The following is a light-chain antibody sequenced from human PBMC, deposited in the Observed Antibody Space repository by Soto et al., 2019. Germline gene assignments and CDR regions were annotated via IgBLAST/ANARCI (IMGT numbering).Light chain of an antibody. CDR3: QQYYNTPYT. Sequence: DIVMTQSPDFLAVSLGERATITCKSSQNVLYRYSNKSYLAWYQQRPGPPPRLLLYWASTSDSGVPDRFIGSGSETDFTLTISRLQAGDEAIYHCQQYYNTPYTFGQGTTLEIK. V-gene: IGKV4-1*01. J-gene: IGKJ2*01. CDR1: QNVLYRYSNKSY. CDR2: WAS.